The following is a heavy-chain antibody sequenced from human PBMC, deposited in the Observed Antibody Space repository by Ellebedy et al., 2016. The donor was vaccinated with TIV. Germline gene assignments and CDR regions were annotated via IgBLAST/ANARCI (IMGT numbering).Heavy chain of an antibody. J-gene: IGHJ6*02. Sequence: MPSETLSLTCTVSGGSITSYFWTWIRQRPGKGLECIGYINYSGSTNYNPSLKSRVTISMDMYKNQFYLRLSSVTAADPDVYYCARERGETSGHGMDVWGQGTPVTVSS. D-gene: IGHD3-3*01. CDR1: GGSITSYF. V-gene: IGHV4-59*01. CDR2: INYSGST. CDR3: ARERGETSGHGMDV.